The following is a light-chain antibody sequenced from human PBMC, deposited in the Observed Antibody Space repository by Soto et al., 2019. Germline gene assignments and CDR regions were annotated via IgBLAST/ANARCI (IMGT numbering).Light chain of an antibody. CDR3: QQYNNWPAIT. CDR1: QSVSSN. Sequence: EIVMTQSPATLSVSPGERATLSCRASQSVSSNLAWYQQKPGQAPRLLIYGASIRATGIPARFSGSGSGTEFTLTISSLQSEDFEVYYCQQYNNWPAITFGQGTRLEMK. CDR2: GAS. J-gene: IGKJ5*01. V-gene: IGKV3D-15*01.